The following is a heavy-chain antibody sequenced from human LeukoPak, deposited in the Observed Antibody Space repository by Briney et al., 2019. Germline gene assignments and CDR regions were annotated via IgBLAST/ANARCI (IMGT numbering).Heavy chain of an antibody. Sequence: PGGSLRLSCAASGFTFSTYSMNWVRQAPGKGLEWVSSISLSSTYIFYADSVMGRFTVSRDNAKNSLYLQMNSLRAEDTAVYYCARDSAEVYCSSTSCYSHYYYYMDVWGKGTTVTVSS. D-gene: IGHD2-2*02. CDR3: ARDSAEVYCSSTSCYSHYYYYMDV. CDR2: ISLSSTYI. V-gene: IGHV3-21*01. J-gene: IGHJ6*03. CDR1: GFTFSTYS.